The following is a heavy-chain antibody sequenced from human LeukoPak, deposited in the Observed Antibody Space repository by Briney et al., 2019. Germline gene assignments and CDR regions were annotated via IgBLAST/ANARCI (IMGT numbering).Heavy chain of an antibody. CDR3: ARGVGLTQGGAFDF. CDR1: GDSISIYY. V-gene: IGHV4-4*09. J-gene: IGHJ4*02. D-gene: IGHD3-16*01. Sequence: PSETLSLTCSVSGDSISIYYWTWIRQPPGKGLEWIGSVYHSGSTHYKSSLKSRVTISVDTSKNQLSLKLTSVTAADTAVYYCARGVGLTQGGAFDFWGQGTLVTVSS. CDR2: VYHSGST.